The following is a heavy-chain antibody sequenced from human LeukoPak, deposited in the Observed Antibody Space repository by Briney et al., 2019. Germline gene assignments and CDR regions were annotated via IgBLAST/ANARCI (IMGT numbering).Heavy chain of an antibody. V-gene: IGHV3-7*01. Sequence: GGSLRLSCAASGFTFSSYWMSWVRQAPGKGLEWVANIKQDGSEKYYVDSVKGRFTISRDNAKNSLYLQVNSLRAEDTAVYFXXXGISNVAGRENFDNWGQGTLVTVSS. D-gene: IGHD6-19*01. CDR3: XXGISNVAGRENFDN. CDR1: GFTFSSYW. CDR2: IKQDGSEK. J-gene: IGHJ4*02.